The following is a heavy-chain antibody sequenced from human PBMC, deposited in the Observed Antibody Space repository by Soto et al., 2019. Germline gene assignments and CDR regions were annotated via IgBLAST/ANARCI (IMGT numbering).Heavy chain of an antibody. V-gene: IGHV3-53*04. Sequence: EVQLVESGGGLVQPGGSLRLSCAASGFSVSDNYMTWVRQAPGKGLEWVSTIYAGGHTFYADSVEGRFTISRHNSKNTLYLQRNSLRTEDTAVYHCARRERSGFYSDSYFDLWGRGTLVTVSS. CDR2: IYAGGHT. D-gene: IGHD2-21*01. J-gene: IGHJ2*01. CDR1: GFSVSDNY. CDR3: ARRERSGFYSDSYFDL.